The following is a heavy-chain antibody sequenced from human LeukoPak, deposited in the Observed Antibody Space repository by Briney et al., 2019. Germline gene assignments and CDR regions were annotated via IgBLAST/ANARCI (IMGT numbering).Heavy chain of an antibody. CDR1: GYTFTSYA. Sequence: GASVKVSCKASGYTFTSYAMNWVRQAPGQGLEWMGWINPNSGGTNYAQKFQGWVTMTRDTSISTAYMELSRLRSDDTAVYYCARGHYYDSGFDPWGQGTLVTVSS. CDR3: ARGHYYDSGFDP. CDR2: INPNSGGT. V-gene: IGHV1-2*04. J-gene: IGHJ5*02. D-gene: IGHD3-22*01.